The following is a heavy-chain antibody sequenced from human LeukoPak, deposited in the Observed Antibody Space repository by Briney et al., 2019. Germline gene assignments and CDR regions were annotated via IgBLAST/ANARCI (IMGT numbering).Heavy chain of an antibody. CDR3: ARGRSSGSPGDY. J-gene: IGHJ4*02. D-gene: IGHD3-10*01. CDR1: GGTFSSYA. Sequence: ASVKVSCKASGGTFSSYAISWVRQAPGQGLEWMGWINPNSGGTNYAQKFQGRVTMTRDTSISTAYMELSRLRSDDTAVYYCARGRSSGSPGDYWGQGTLVTVSS. CDR2: INPNSGGT. V-gene: IGHV1-2*02.